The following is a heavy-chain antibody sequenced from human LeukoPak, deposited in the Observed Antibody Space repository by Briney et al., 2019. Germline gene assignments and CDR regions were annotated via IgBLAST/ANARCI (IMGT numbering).Heavy chain of an antibody. CDR2: INSDGSST. Sequence: PGGSLRLSCAASGFTFSSYWMHWVRQAPGKGLVWVSRINSDGSSTSYADSVKGRFTISRDNAKNTLYLQMNSLRAGDTAVYYCARVFRGNTQYYDILTAYYYYMDVWGKGTTVTISS. J-gene: IGHJ6*03. V-gene: IGHV3-74*01. CDR3: ARVFRGNTQYYDILTAYYYYMDV. D-gene: IGHD3-9*01. CDR1: GFTFSSYW.